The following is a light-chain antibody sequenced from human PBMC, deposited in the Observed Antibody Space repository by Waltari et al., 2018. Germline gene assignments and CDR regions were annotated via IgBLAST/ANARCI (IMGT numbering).Light chain of an antibody. V-gene: IGKV2D-29*01. CDR3: MQSIQFPLT. CDR2: EVS. Sequence: DVVMTQTPLALSVTPGQPASISCKSSQSLLHSDGKTHLNWYLQKPGQPPQLLSYEVSNRFSGVPDRFSGSGSGTDVTLKISRVEAEDVGLYYCMQSIQFPLTFGGGTKVEIK. J-gene: IGKJ4*01. CDR1: QSLLHSDGKTH.